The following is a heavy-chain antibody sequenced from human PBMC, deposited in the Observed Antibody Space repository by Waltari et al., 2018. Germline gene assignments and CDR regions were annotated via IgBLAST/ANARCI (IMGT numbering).Heavy chain of an antibody. CDR1: GFSLSNFG. Sequence: QVQLVASGGGVVQPGMSLRLSCAASGFSLSNFGLHLVRQVPGKGLGWVGIACVDGVKTYYADSVRCRFTISRDNSKNTLYLDMKNLRVDDTAMYYCAKDAFGNTYLDHWGQGTLVTVSS. CDR2: ACVDGVKT. D-gene: IGHD3-10*01. CDR3: AKDAFGNTYLDH. J-gene: IGHJ5*02. V-gene: IGHV3-33*06.